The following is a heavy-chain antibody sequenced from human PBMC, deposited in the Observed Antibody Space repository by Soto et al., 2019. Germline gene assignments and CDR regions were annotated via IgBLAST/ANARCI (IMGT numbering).Heavy chain of an antibody. Sequence: WASVKVSCKASGGTFSSYAISWVRQAPGQGLEWMGGIIPTFGTANYAQKFQGRVTITADESTSTAYMELSSLRSEDTAVYYCARQALMVYESYYYYYGMDVWGQGTTVTVSS. V-gene: IGHV1-69*13. CDR1: GGTFSSYA. D-gene: IGHD2-8*01. J-gene: IGHJ6*02. CDR3: ARQALMVYESYYYYYGMDV. CDR2: IIPTFGTA.